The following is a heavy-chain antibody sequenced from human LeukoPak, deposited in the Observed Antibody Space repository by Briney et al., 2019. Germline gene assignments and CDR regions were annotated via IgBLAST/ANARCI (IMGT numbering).Heavy chain of an antibody. V-gene: IGHV4-39*01. CDR1: GGSISSSSYY. CDR2: IYYSGST. Sequence: SETLSLTCTVSGGSISSSSYYWGWIRQPPGKGLEWIGSIYYSGSTYYNPSLKSRVTISVDTSKNQFSLKLSSVTAADTAVNYCARNLSPTTVTDYWGQGTLVTVSS. J-gene: IGHJ4*02. CDR3: ARNLSPTTVTDY. D-gene: IGHD4-17*01.